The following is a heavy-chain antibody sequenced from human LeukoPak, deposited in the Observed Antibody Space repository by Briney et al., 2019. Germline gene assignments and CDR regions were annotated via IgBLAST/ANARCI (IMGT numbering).Heavy chain of an antibody. CDR2: INPNSGNT. D-gene: IGHD2-2*01. CDR1: GYTFTGYY. Sequence: ASVKVSCKASGYTFTGYYMHWVRQAPGQGLEWMGWINPNSGNTNYAQKLQGRVTMTTDTSTSTAYMELRSLRSDDTAVYYCAKDVGEFCSSRNCYASDYWGQGTLVTVST. J-gene: IGHJ4*02. CDR3: AKDVGEFCSSRNCYASDY. V-gene: IGHV1-18*04.